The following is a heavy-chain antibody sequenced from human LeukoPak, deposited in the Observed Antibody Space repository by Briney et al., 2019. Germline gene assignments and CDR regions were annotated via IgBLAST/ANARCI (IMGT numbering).Heavy chain of an antibody. D-gene: IGHD3-9*01. CDR2: ISAYNGNT. Sequence: ASVKVSCKASGYTFTSYGISWVRQAPGQGLEWMGWISAYNGNTNYAQKLQGRVTMTTDTSTSTAYMELRSLRSDDSAVYYCARVGPLLRYFDWLHMWGQGTLVTVSS. CDR1: GYTFTSYG. J-gene: IGHJ4*02. CDR3: ARVGPLLRYFDWLHM. V-gene: IGHV1-18*01.